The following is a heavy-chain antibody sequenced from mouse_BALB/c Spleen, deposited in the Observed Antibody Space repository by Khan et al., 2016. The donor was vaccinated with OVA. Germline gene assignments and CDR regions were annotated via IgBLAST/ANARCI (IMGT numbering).Heavy chain of an antibody. CDR2: INPSHGGT. V-gene: IGHV1S81*02. Sequence: VELVESGAELVKPGASVKLSCKASGYTFTSYYMYWVKQRPGQGLEWIGEINPSHGGTNVNEKFKSKATLTVDKSSSTAYMEVSSLTSEDSAVYYCTRGGYGSPFAYWGQGTLVTVSA. D-gene: IGHD1-1*01. J-gene: IGHJ3*01. CDR3: TRGGYGSPFAY. CDR1: GYTFTSYY.